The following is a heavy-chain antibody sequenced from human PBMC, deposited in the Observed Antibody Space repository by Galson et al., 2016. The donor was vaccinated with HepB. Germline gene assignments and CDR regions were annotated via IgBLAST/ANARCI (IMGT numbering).Heavy chain of an antibody. D-gene: IGHD3-16*02. J-gene: IGHJ3*01. Sequence: SLRLSCAASGFTFNTYNMNWVRQTPGKGLELVSSITSSSSYIYYTDSVKGRFTISRDNAKNSLYLQMNSLRPEDTAIYYCAKDRGDYIWGTYRYTLDAFDVWGQGTMVAVSS. CDR2: ITSSSSYI. V-gene: IGHV3-21*01. CDR1: GFTFNTYN. CDR3: AKDRGDYIWGTYRYTLDAFDV.